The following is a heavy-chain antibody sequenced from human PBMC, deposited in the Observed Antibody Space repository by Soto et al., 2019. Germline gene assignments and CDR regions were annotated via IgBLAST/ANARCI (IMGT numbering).Heavy chain of an antibody. J-gene: IGHJ6*04. D-gene: IGHD1-1*01. V-gene: IGHV6-1*01. CDR3: ARVGYNWNVRYYYYGMDV. CDR1: GDSVSSNSAA. Sequence: PSQTLSLTCAISGDSVSSNSAAWNWIRQSPSRGLEWLGRTYYRSKWYNDYVVSVKSRITINPDTSKNHFSLQLNSVTPEDTAVYFCARVGYNWNVRYYYYGMDVWGEGTTVTVAS. CDR2: TYYRSKWYN.